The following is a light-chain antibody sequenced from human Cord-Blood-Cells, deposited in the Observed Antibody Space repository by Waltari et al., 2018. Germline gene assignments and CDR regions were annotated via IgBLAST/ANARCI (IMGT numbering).Light chain of an antibody. V-gene: IGKV1-39*01. CDR2: AAS. J-gene: IGKJ1*01. CDR1: QSIISY. Sequence: DIQMTQSPSSLSASVGDRVTITCRASQSIISYLNWYQQKPGKAPKLLIDAASSLQSGVPARFSGRGSGTDFTLTSSSLQPEDFATYYCQQSYSTPRTFGQGTKVEIK. CDR3: QQSYSTPRT.